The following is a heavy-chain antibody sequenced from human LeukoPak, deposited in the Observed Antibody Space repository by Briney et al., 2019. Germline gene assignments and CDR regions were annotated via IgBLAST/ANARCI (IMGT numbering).Heavy chain of an antibody. J-gene: IGHJ4*02. CDR2: INHSGST. CDR3: ARSITMMAFGY. V-gene: IGHV4-39*07. D-gene: IGHD3-22*01. Sequence: SETLSLTCTVSGGSISSSSYYWSWIRQPPGKGLEWIGEINHSGSTNYNPSLKSRVTISVDTSKNQFSLKLSSVTAADTAVYYCARSITMMAFGYWGQGTLVTVSS. CDR1: GGSISSSSYY.